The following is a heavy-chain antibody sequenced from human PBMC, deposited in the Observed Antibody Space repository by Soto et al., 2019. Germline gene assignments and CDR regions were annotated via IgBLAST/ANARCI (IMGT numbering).Heavy chain of an antibody. CDR2: IDPSDSYT. CDR1: GYSFTSYW. CDR3: ARPGYYYGSGSYTYGMDV. V-gene: IGHV5-10-1*01. Sequence: GESLKISCKGPGYSFTSYWISWVRQMPGKGLEWMGRIDPSDSYTNYSPSFQGHVTISADKSISTAYLQWSSLKASDTAMYYCARPGYYYGSGSYTYGMDVWGQGTTVTVSS. D-gene: IGHD3-10*01. J-gene: IGHJ6*02.